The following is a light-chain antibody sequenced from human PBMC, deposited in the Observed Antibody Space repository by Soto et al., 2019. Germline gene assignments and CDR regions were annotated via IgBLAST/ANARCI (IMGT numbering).Light chain of an antibody. CDR1: SSDVGGYDY. V-gene: IGLV2-14*03. CDR3: NSYTSSTTLPYV. CDR2: EIS. Sequence: QSVLTQPASVSGSPGQSITISCTGSSSDVGGYDYVSWYQQHPGKAPKLIIYEISHRPLGVSNRFSGSKSGNTASLTISGPQAEDEADYYCNSYTSSTTLPYVFGTGTKVTVL. J-gene: IGLJ1*01.